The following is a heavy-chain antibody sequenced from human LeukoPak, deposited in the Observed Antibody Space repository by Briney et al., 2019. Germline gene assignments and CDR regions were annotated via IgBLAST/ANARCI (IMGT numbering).Heavy chain of an antibody. Sequence: GASVKLSCKASGYTFYGYYVHWVRQAPGQGLEWMGWLNPNSGGTNYAQKFQGRVTMTRDTSISTAYMELSRLRYDDTAVYYCARDFMVRGVTTPDYWGQGTLVTVSS. J-gene: IGHJ4*02. V-gene: IGHV1-2*02. CDR3: ARDFMVRGVTTPDY. D-gene: IGHD3-10*01. CDR2: LNPNSGGT. CDR1: GYTFYGYY.